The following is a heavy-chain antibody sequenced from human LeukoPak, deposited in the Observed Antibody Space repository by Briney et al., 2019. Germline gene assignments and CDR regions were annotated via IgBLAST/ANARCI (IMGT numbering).Heavy chain of an antibody. CDR1: GGSISSYY. CDR2: IYYSGST. CDR3: AREGYCSSTSCYRKIFDY. D-gene: IGHD2-2*02. Sequence: SETLSLTCTVSGGSISSYYWSWIRQPPGKGLEWIGYIYYSGSTNYNPSLKSRVTISVDTSKNQFSLKLSSVTAADTAVYYCAREGYCSSTSCYRKIFDYWGQGTLVTVSS. V-gene: IGHV4-59*01. J-gene: IGHJ4*02.